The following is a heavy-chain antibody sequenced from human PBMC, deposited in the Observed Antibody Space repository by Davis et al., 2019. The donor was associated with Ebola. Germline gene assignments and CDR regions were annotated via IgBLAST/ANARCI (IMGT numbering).Heavy chain of an antibody. V-gene: IGHV3-48*02. CDR1: GFIFSTYS. CDR2: ISSSSSTI. D-gene: IGHD1-26*01. CDR3: AGVGATAYYYYYGMDV. J-gene: IGHJ6*04. Sequence: GESLKISCAASGFIFSTYSMNWVRQAPGKGLEWVSYISSSSSTIYYADSVKGRFTISRDNAKNSLYLQMNSLRDEDTAVYYCAGVGATAYYYYYGMDVWGKGTTVTVSS.